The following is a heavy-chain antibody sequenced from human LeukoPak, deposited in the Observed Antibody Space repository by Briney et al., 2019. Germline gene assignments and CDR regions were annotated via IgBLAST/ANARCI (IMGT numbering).Heavy chain of an antibody. CDR1: GSTFSSYG. V-gene: IGHV3-23*01. Sequence: GGSLRLSCAASGSTFSSYGMSWVRQAPGKGLEWVSAISGSGGSTYYADSVKGRFTISRDNSKNTLYLQMNSLRAEDTAVYYCAKWGSYGQIDYWGQGTLVTVSS. J-gene: IGHJ4*02. D-gene: IGHD3-16*01. CDR3: AKWGSYGQIDY. CDR2: ISGSGGST.